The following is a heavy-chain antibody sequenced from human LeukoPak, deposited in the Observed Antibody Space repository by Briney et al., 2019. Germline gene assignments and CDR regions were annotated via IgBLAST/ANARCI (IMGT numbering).Heavy chain of an antibody. D-gene: IGHD3-3*01. CDR1: GGSLGSSSYY. Sequence: SETLSLTCAVSGGSLGSSSYYWGRIRQPPGKDLEWIGTIYYDGNTFYNPSLKSRVTLSIDMSKSQFSLKLSSVTAADTAIYYCAAENGNFWIGYHYFEDWGQGTLVSVS. CDR3: AAENGNFWIGYHYFED. V-gene: IGHV4-39*01. CDR2: IYYDGNT. J-gene: IGHJ4*02.